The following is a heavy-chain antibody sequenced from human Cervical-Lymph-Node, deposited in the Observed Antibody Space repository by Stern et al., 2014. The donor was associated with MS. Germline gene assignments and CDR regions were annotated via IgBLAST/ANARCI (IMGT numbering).Heavy chain of an antibody. CDR2: IYYSGST. D-gene: IGHD2-21*02. CDR1: GGSMASSTGGYF. J-gene: IGHJ4*02. V-gene: IGHV4-31*11. CDR3: ARVAYCGGDCSAFDS. Sequence: QLPLQESGPGLVKPSQTLSLICAVSGGSMASSTGGYFWSWIRQPPGTGLEWIGFIYYSGSTYYNPSLKRRTTISVDTSKNQVSLRLTSMTAADTAVYYCARVAYCGGDCSAFDSWGQGTLVTVSS.